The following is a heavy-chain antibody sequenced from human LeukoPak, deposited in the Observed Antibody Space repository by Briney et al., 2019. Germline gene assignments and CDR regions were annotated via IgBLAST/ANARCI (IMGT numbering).Heavy chain of an antibody. J-gene: IGHJ4*02. CDR1: GFTVRSNS. V-gene: IGHV3-66*03. D-gene: IGHD6-13*01. CDR3: AASSSWFRFDH. CDR2: IYSCCT. Sequence: GGSLRLSCSVSGFTVRSNSMSWVRQAPGEGLEGVSFIYSCCTHYLHSVKGGFTISRENEKNSLYLKKNSLRDEDRAVFYCAASSSWFRFDHWGQGNLVTVSS.